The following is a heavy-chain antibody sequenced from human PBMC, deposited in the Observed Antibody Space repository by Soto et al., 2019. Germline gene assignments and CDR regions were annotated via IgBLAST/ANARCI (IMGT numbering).Heavy chain of an antibody. Sequence: ASVKVSCKASGYTFTGYYMHWVRQAPGQGLEWMGWINPNSGGTNYAQKFQGRVTMTRDTSISTAYMELSRLRSDDTAVYYCARXGVVVPAAHYYYYGMDVWGQGTTVTVSS. CDR2: INPNSGGT. V-gene: IGHV1-2*02. D-gene: IGHD2-2*01. J-gene: IGHJ6*02. CDR3: ARXGVVVPAAHYYYYGMDV. CDR1: GYTFTGYY.